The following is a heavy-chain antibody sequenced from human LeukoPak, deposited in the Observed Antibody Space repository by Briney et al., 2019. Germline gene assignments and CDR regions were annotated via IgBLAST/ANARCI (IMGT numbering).Heavy chain of an antibody. D-gene: IGHD2-21*01. J-gene: IGHJ4*02. Sequence: GESLNISCKGSGYGFTSYWIAWVRQMPGRGLEWMGIIYPGDSDTRYSPSFQGQVTISTDKSISTAYLQWSSLKASDTAMYYCARQTFGDNSFDHWGQGTLVTVSS. CDR2: IYPGDSDT. CDR1: GYGFTSYW. CDR3: ARQTFGDNSFDH. V-gene: IGHV5-51*01.